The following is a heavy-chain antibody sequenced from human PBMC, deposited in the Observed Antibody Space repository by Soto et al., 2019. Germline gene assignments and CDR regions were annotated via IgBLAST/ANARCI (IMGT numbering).Heavy chain of an antibody. Sequence: GASVKVSCKASGYTFTGYYMHWVRQAPGQGLEWMGGIIPIFGTANYAQKFQGRVTITADESTSTAYMELSSLRSEDTAVYYCARDLEEIAAAGTSWFDPWGQGTLVTVSS. D-gene: IGHD6-13*01. CDR2: IIPIFGTA. CDR1: GYTFTGYY. J-gene: IGHJ5*02. V-gene: IGHV1-69*13. CDR3: ARDLEEIAAAGTSWFDP.